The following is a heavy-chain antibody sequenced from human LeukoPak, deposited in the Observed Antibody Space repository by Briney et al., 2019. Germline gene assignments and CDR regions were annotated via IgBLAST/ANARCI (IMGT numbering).Heavy chain of an antibody. Sequence: AASVKVSCKASGYTFTAYYIHWVRQAPGQGLEWMGWINPNSGATNHAQNFQARVAMTRDTSISTAYMELSSLRSDDTAVYYCARVSGTTSFGNYWFDSWGRRTLVTVSS. D-gene: IGHD3-10*01. CDR3: ARVSGTTSFGNYWFDS. V-gene: IGHV1-2*02. CDR1: GYTFTAYY. J-gene: IGHJ5*01. CDR2: INPNSGAT.